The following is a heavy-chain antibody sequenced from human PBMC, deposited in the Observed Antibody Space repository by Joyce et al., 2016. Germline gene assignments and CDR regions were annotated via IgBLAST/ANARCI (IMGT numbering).Heavy chain of an antibody. V-gene: IGHV3-7*01. CDR2: IKDDGREK. J-gene: IGHJ3*01. CDR3: ASLDCSSARCYAFDF. D-gene: IGHD2-2*01. CDR1: GFTFRSYW. Sequence: EVQLVESGGGLVQPGGSLRLSCAASGFTFRSYWMGWGRQDPGNGVEWVAKIKDDGREKFYVDSVKGRFTISRDNTEDSLFLQMNSLRAEDTALYYCASLDCSSARCYAFDFRGQGTMVTVSS.